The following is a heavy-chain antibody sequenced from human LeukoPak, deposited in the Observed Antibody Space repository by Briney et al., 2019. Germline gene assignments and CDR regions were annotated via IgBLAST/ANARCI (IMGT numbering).Heavy chain of an antibody. CDR2: ISSNGGST. D-gene: IGHD6-13*01. CDR1: GFTFSSYG. Sequence: PGGSLRLSCAASGFTFSSYGMSWVRQAPGKGLEYVSAISSNGGSTYYANSVKGRFTISRDNSKNTLYLQMGSLRAEDMAVYYCARVRSSSWYPDYFDYWGQGTLVTVSS. CDR3: ARVRSSSWYPDYFDY. V-gene: IGHV3-64*01. J-gene: IGHJ4*02.